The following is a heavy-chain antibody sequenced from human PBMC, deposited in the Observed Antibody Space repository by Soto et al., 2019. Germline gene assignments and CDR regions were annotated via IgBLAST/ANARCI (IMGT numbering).Heavy chain of an antibody. V-gene: IGHV3-21*01. Sequence: EVQLVESGGGLVKPGGSLRLSCAASGFTFSNYDMNWVRQAPGKGLEWVSSISASGSYIYYADSVRGRFTISRDNAKNSLYLQMNSLRGDDTGVYYCARDPYSSSWGLDFWGQGALVTVSS. J-gene: IGHJ4*02. CDR3: ARDPYSSSWGLDF. CDR1: GFTFSNYD. CDR2: ISASGSYI. D-gene: IGHD6-13*01.